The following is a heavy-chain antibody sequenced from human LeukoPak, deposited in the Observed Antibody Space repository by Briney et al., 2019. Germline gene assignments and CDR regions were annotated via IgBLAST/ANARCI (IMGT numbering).Heavy chain of an antibody. CDR3: AREGDIVVVPAAIGALDI. J-gene: IGHJ3*02. D-gene: IGHD2-2*02. Sequence: SETLSLTCAVYGGSCSGYYWSWIRQPPGKGPEWIGEINHSGSTNYNPSLKSRVTISVVTSKNQFSLKLSSVTAADTAVYYCAREGDIVVVPAAIGALDIWVQGTMVTVSS. CDR1: GGSCSGYY. CDR2: INHSGST. V-gene: IGHV4-34*01.